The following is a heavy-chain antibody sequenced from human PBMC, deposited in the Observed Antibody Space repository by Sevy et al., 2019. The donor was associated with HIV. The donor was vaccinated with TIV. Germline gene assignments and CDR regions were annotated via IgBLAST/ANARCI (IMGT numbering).Heavy chain of an antibody. CDR2: ISPYTRNT. Sequence: ASVKVSCRASGYSFRTYVISWVRQAPGEGLEWMGRISPYTRNTDFAQKVHGRVSMTADTSTSTVYMELRSLKSDDTAVFYCARDKPQGVVVLPGSMWGGVDYWGQGTLVTVSS. V-gene: IGHV1-18*01. D-gene: IGHD2-2*01. CDR3: ARDKPQGVVVLPGSMWGGVDY. CDR1: GYSFRTYV. J-gene: IGHJ4*02.